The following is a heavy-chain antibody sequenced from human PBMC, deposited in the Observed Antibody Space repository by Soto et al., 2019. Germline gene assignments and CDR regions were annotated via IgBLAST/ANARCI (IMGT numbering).Heavy chain of an antibody. J-gene: IGHJ4*02. CDR1: GGSISSYY. Sequence: QVQLQESGPGLVKPSETLSLTCTVSGGSISSYYWSWIRQPPGKGLEWIGYIYYSGSTNYNPSLKSRVTISVDTPKNQFSLTLSSVPAADTAVYYCARRYGGTFDYWGQGTLVTVSS. V-gene: IGHV4-59*08. CDR2: IYYSGST. D-gene: IGHD2-15*01. CDR3: ARRYGGTFDY.